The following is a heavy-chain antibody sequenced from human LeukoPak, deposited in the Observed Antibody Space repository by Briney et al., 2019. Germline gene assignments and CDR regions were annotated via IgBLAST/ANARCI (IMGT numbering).Heavy chain of an antibody. V-gene: IGHV3-11*04. J-gene: IGHJ3*02. CDR3: ARARNAFDI. Sequence: GGSLRLSCAASGFTFSDYNMRWIRQAPGKGLEWVSSISRSGSTKYYADSVKGRFTISRDNAKNSLYLQMNSLRAEDTAVYYCARARNAFDIWGQGTMVTVSS. CDR2: ISRSGSTK. D-gene: IGHD1-14*01. CDR1: GFTFSDYN.